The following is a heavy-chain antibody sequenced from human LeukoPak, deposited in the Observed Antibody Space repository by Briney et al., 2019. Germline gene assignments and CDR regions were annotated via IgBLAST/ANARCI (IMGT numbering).Heavy chain of an antibody. D-gene: IGHD3-16*01. CDR2: ISGSGDST. CDR3: ARDKQGEKGPDAFDI. Sequence: PGGSLRLSCAASGFTFSIYALSWVRRAPGKGLEWVSVISGSGDSTNLADSVKGRFTISRDNSKNTLYLQMNSLRAEDTAVYYCARDKQGEKGPDAFDIWGQGTMVTVSS. V-gene: IGHV3-23*01. CDR1: GFTFSIYA. J-gene: IGHJ3*02.